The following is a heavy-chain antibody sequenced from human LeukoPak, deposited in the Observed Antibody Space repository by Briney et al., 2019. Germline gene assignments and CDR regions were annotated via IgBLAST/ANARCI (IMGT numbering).Heavy chain of an antibody. CDR3: AKDRGVYMDV. Sequence: PGGSLRLSCAASGFTVSSNYMSWVRQAPGKGLEWVSAISGSGGSTYYADSVKGRFTISRDNSKNTLYLQMNSLRAEDTAVYYCAKDRGVYMDVWGKGTTVTVSS. CDR2: ISGSGGST. D-gene: IGHD3-10*01. V-gene: IGHV3-23*01. CDR1: GFTVSSNY. J-gene: IGHJ6*03.